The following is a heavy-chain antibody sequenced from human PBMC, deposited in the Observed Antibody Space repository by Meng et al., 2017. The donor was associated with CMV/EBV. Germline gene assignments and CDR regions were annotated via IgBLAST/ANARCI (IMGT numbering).Heavy chain of an antibody. CDR3: ARERGDDSGYNFDS. CDR1: GGFFSGFF. J-gene: IGHJ4*02. D-gene: IGHD3-22*01. V-gene: IGHV4-4*07. Sequence: VGLQGWGPGWVKPSRTLSLTCIVSGGFFSGFFWTWIRQPAGKGLEWIGRIYSTGGTNYNPSFESRVTISLDGSNNQFSLKLNSVTAADTAIYYCARERGDDSGYNFDSWGQGTLVTVSS. CDR2: IYSTGGT.